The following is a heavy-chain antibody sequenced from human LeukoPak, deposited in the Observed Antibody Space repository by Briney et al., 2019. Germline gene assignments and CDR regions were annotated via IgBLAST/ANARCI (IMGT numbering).Heavy chain of an antibody. J-gene: IGHJ4*02. V-gene: IGHV4-59*01. CDR1: GGSISSYY. Sequence: SETLSLTCTVSGGSISSYYWSWIRQPPGKGLEWIGYIYYSGSTNYNPSLKSRVTISVDTSKNQFSLKLSSVTAADTAMYYCARAWGYSYGHTYFDYWGQGTLVTVSS. CDR3: ARAWGYSYGHTYFDY. CDR2: IYYSGST. D-gene: IGHD5-18*01.